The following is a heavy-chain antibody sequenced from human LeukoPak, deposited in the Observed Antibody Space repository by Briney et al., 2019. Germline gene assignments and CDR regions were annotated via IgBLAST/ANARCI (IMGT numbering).Heavy chain of an antibody. CDR3: ARGRALFD. CDR2: IYYSGST. Sequence: SETLSLTCTVSGGSISSSSYYWGWIRQPPGKGLEWIGSIYYSGSTYYNPSLKSRVTISVDTSKNQFSLKLSSVTAADTAVYYCARGRALFDWGQGTLVTVSS. J-gene: IGHJ4*02. CDR1: GGSISSSSYY. D-gene: IGHD2-21*01. V-gene: IGHV4-39*07.